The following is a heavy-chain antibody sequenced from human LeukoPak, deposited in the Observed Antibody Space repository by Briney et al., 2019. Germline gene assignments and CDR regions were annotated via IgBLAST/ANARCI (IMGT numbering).Heavy chain of an antibody. CDR1: GFTFSSHG. CDR3: TKEGATGSRYNFDY. CDR2: ISDDGGIE. J-gene: IGHJ4*02. Sequence: PGRSLRLCCAASGFTFSSHGMHWVRQAPGKGMEWVAVISDDGGIEDYADSVKGRFTISRDNSKNTVSLQMNSLRDDDTAVFYCTKEGATGSRYNFDYWGQGTLVTVSS. V-gene: IGHV3-30*18. D-gene: IGHD2-15*01.